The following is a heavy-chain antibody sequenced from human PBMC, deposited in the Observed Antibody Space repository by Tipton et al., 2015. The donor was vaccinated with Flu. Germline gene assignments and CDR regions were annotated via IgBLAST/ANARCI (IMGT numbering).Heavy chain of an antibody. CDR3: TRAPLTIVPVPAPMFRKEYFYFYYMDV. Sequence: SLRLSCAASGFNFGYYAVSWVRQAPGKGLEWVGFIRSKRYGGTTEYAASVKDRFTISRDDSESIAYPQVNSLKTEDTAVYYCTRAPLTIVPVPAPMFRKEYFYFYYMDVWGKGTTVTVAS. J-gene: IGHJ6*03. D-gene: IGHD2-2*01. CDR2: IRSKRYGGTT. CDR1: GFNFGYYA. V-gene: IGHV3-49*04.